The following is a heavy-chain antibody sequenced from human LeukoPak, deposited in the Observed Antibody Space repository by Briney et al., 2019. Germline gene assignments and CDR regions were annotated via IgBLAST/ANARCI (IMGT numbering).Heavy chain of an antibody. D-gene: IGHD3-10*01. V-gene: IGHV1-2*02. CDR2: INPNSGGT. Sequence: ASVKVSCKASGYTFTGYYMHWVRQAPGQGLEWMGWINPNSGGTNYAQKFQGRVTMTRDTSISTAYMELSRLRSDDTAVYYCARGWYGSGSYYNPWGQGTLVTVSS. J-gene: IGHJ5*02. CDR3: ARGWYGSGSYYNP. CDR1: GYTFTGYY.